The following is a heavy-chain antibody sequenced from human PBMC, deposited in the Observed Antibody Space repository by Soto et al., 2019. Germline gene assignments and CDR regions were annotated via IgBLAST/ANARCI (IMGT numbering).Heavy chain of an antibody. J-gene: IGHJ6*02. V-gene: IGHV1-2*04. Sequence: ASVKVSYKACGYSFTGHYIHWVRQAPGQGLEWMGWINPNSGGTNYAQKFQGWVTMTRDTSISTAYMELSRLRSDDTAVYYCARCSSTTSRSGMDVWGQGTTVTVSS. CDR1: GYSFTGHY. CDR2: INPNSGGT. CDR3: ARCSSTTSRSGMDV. D-gene: IGHD2-2*01.